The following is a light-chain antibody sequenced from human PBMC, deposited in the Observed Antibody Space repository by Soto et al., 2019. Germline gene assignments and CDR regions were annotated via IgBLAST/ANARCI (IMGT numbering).Light chain of an antibody. J-gene: IGKJ2*01. CDR1: QRLLHSNGNTF. CDR3: MQALHSPYT. Sequence: EIVMTQSPPSLTVTPGEPASISCRSSQRLLHSNGNTFLDWYLQKPGPSPQLLIYLGSNRASGVPDRVSGSDAGTDFTLKISSVEAEDVGVYYCMQALHSPYTFGQGTTLEIK. V-gene: IGKV2-28*01. CDR2: LGS.